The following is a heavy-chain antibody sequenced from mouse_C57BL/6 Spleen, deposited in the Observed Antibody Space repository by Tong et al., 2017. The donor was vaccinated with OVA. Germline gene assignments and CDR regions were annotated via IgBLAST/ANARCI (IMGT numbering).Heavy chain of an antibody. CDR2: IRNKANGYTT. CDR1: GFTFTDYY. V-gene: IGHV7-3*01. D-gene: IGHD2-13*01. Sequence: EVQLQESGGGLVQPGGSLSLSCAASGFTFTDYYMSWVRQPPGKALEWLGFIRNKANGYTTEYSASVKGRFTISRDNSQSILYLQMNALRAEDSATYYCARYDGLGGFDYWGQGTTLTVSS. J-gene: IGHJ2*01. CDR3: ARYDGLGGFDY.